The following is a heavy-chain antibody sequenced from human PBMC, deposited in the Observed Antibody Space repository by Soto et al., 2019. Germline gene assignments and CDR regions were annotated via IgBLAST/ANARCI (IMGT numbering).Heavy chain of an antibody. J-gene: IGHJ6*02. CDR2: TIPMFGTT. V-gene: IGHV1-69*05. CDR1: GGTFNSYA. Sequence: QVQLVQSGAEVKKPESSVRVSCKASGGTFNSYAITWVRQAPGQGLEWMGGTIPMFGTTNYAEKFQGRVTXSXAXSXXTAYMDLSSLRSEDTAVYYCTRCGIRYHSIGYYLGIDGMDVWGQGTTVIVSS. CDR3: TRCGIRYHSIGYYLGIDGMDV. D-gene: IGHD3-22*01.